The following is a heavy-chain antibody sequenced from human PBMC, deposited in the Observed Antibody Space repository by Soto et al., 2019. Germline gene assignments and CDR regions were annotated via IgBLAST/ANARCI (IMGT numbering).Heavy chain of an antibody. Sequence: EVQLVESGGGLVQPGGSLRLSCAGSRISVSSNYMSWVRQAPGKGLEWVSVIYTAGGTSYADSVKGRFTISRDHSKNTLFLQMNSVRDEDTAVYYCARGDYMDVWGKGTSVTVSS. CDR2: IYTAGGT. V-gene: IGHV3-66*01. CDR1: RISVSSNY. CDR3: ARGDYMDV. J-gene: IGHJ6*03.